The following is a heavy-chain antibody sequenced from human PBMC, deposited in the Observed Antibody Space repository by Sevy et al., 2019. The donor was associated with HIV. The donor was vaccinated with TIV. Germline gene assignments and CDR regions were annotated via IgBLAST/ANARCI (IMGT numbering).Heavy chain of an antibody. Sequence: GGSLRLSCAASGFTFSSFTVNWARLAPGKGLQWVSYSTTSASMYYADSVKGRFTISRDNAKTSLYLQMNNLRAEDTALYYCVPGRGKYWGQGTPVTVSS. V-gene: IGHV3-21*06. CDR2: STTSASM. D-gene: IGHD3-10*01. CDR1: GFTFSSFT. CDR3: VPGRGKY. J-gene: IGHJ4*02.